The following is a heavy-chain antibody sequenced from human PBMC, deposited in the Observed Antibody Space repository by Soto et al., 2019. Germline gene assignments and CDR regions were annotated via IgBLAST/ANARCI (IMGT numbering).Heavy chain of an antibody. D-gene: IGHD6-13*01. CDR1: GFTFSSYS. V-gene: IGHV3-21*01. Sequence: LRLSCAASGFTFSSYSMNWVRQAPGKGLEWVSSISSSSSYIYYADSVKGRFTISRDNAKNSLYLQMNSLRAEDTAVYYCARDLGSSWYGGGYYYYYGMDVWGQGTTVTVSS. CDR3: ARDLGSSWYGGGYYYYYGMDV. J-gene: IGHJ6*02. CDR2: ISSSSSYI.